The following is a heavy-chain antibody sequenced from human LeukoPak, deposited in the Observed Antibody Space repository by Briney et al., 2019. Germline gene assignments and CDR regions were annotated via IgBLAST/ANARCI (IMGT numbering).Heavy chain of an antibody. Sequence: GGSLRLSCAASGFTFSSYTMNWVRQAPGKGPEWVSYISSGGSTVYYADSVKGRFTVSRDNAKNSLYLQMSSLRAEDTAVYYCARGGSFVEYWGQGTLVSVSS. CDR2: ISSGGSTV. J-gene: IGHJ4*02. D-gene: IGHD3-10*01. CDR3: ARGGSFVEY. CDR1: GFTFSSYT. V-gene: IGHV3-48*04.